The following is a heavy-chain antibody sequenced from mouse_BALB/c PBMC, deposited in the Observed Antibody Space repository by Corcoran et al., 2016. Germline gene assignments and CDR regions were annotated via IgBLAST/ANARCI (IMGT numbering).Heavy chain of an antibody. Sequence: EVLLQQSGPELVKPGTSVKIPCKASGYTFTDSNMDWVKQSHGKSLEWIGDINPNNGGTIYNQKFKGKATLTVDKSSSTAYMEIRSLTSEDAAVYYCARRDYFGSSPSDYWGQGTTLTVSS. CDR1: GYTFTDSN. CDR3: ARRDYFGSSPSDY. J-gene: IGHJ2*01. CDR2: INPNNGGT. D-gene: IGHD1-1*01. V-gene: IGHV1-18*01.